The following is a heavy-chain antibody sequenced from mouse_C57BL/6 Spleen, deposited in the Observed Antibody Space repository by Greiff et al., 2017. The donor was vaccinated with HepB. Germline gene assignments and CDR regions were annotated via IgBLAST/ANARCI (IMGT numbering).Heavy chain of an antibody. D-gene: IGHD1-1*01. J-gene: IGHJ2*01. Sequence: QVQLQQPGAELVKPGASVKLSCKASGYTFTSYWMPWVKQRPGQGLEWIGMIHPNSGSTNYNEKFKSKATLTVDKSSSKAYMQISSLTSEDSAVYYCARSTYYGSSYDVDDWGQGTTLTVSS. CDR3: ARSTYYGSSYDVDD. CDR2: IHPNSGST. CDR1: GYTFTSYW. V-gene: IGHV1-64*01.